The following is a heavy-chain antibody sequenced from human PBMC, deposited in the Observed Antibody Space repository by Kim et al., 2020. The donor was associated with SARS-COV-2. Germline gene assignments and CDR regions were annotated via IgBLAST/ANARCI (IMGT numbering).Heavy chain of an antibody. J-gene: IGHJ4*02. D-gene: IGHD4-17*01. V-gene: IGHV3-7*04. Sequence: YVDSGKGRFTSSRDNAKNSLYLEMNSLRAEDTAVYYCARVYGDYDYYFDYWGQGTLVTVSS. CDR3: ARVYGDYDYYFDY.